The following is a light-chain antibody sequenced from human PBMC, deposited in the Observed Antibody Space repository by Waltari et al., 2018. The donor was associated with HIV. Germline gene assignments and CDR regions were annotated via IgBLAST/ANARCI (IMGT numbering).Light chain of an antibody. CDR1: SRHSYYA. Sequence: QLVLTQSPSASASLGASVRLTCTLSSRHSYYALAWHQQQPGKGPRYLMKLNNDGSHTKGDGIPDRFSGSSSGAERYLTISSLQSEDEADYYCQTWGTGIHVVFGGGTKLSVL. V-gene: IGLV4-69*01. CDR3: QTWGTGIHVV. CDR2: LNNDGSH. J-gene: IGLJ2*01.